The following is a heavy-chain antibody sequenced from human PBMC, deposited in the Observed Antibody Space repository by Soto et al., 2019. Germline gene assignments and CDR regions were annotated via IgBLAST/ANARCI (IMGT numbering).Heavy chain of an antibody. J-gene: IGHJ4*02. D-gene: IGHD3-10*01. Sequence: XTLSLPCSVSGXSLSNSCNYWGWIRRPPGKGLEWIGTMDYSGDTSYNPSLRSRVNISAETSKNQFSLRLSSFSFSDTAVYYCARRPPLYASESSRFDIWGQGALGTVS. CDR1: GXSLSNSCNY. CDR2: MDYSGDT. V-gene: IGHV4-39*01. CDR3: ARRPPLYASESSRFDI.